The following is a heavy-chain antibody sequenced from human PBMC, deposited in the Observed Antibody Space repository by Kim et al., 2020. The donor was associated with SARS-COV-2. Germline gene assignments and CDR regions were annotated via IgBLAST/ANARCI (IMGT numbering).Heavy chain of an antibody. CDR3: VRGGYISTGADAFDV. D-gene: IGHD5-12*01. CDR1: GYSFTSYY. CDR2: STPSGGST. V-gene: IGHV1-46*04. Sequence: ASVKVSCKASGYSFTSYYMHWVQQAPGQGLEWMGFSTPSGGSTSDAQKLQGRITVTSDTPTSTVYMELSSLTSEDTAIYYCVRGGYISTGADAFDVWGQGTMVTVSS. J-gene: IGHJ3*01.